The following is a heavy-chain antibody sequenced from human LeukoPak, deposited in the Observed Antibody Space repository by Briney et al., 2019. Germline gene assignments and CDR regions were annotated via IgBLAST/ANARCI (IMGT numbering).Heavy chain of an antibody. V-gene: IGHV4-30-2*01. D-gene: IGHD6-19*01. Sequence: SETLSLTCAVSGASLSTGGHSCTWVRQPPWKGLEWIGYIYPSGNAYYNPSLKSRLTLSVDTSSNQFSLTVVSVTAADTAVYYCARIPVTGRFFDSWGQGTLVTVSP. CDR2: IYPSGNA. CDR1: GASLSTGGHS. J-gene: IGHJ4*02. CDR3: ARIPVTGRFFDS.